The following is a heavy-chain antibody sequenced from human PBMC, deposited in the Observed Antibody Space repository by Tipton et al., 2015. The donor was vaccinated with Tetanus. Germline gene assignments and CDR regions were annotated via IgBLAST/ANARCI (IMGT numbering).Heavy chain of an antibody. Sequence: QLVQSGAEVKKPGASVKVSCKASGYTFTSYYMHWVRQAPGQGLEWMGIINASGGSTIYAQKFQGRVTMTGDTSTGTVYMGLSSLRSEYTAVDYWARAGEDGSGGCAFDYWGQGTLVTVSS. CDR2: INASGGST. D-gene: IGHD1-26*01. CDR1: GYTFTSYY. V-gene: IGHV1-46*01. CDR3: ARAGEDGSGGCAFDY. J-gene: IGHJ4*02.